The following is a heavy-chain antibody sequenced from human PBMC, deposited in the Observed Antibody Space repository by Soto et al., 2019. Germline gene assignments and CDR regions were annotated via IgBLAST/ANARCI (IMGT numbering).Heavy chain of an antibody. D-gene: IGHD4-17*01. CDR3: ARRYGDCFDY. J-gene: IGHJ4*02. CDR2: IYYSGST. Sequence: LETLSLTCTVSGGSIRSYYWSWIRQPPGKGQEWIGYIYYSGSTNYNPSLKSRVTISVATSKNQFSLNLSSVTAADTAVYYCARRYGDCFDYWGQGTLVTVSS. CDR1: GGSIRSYY. V-gene: IGHV4-59*08.